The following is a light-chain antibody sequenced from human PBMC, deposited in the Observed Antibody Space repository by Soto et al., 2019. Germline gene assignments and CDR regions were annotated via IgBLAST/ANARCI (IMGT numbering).Light chain of an antibody. J-gene: IGLJ1*01. CDR2: EVS. CDR1: SSDVGSYNL. Sequence: QSALTQPASVSGSPGQSITISCTGTSSDVGSYNLVSWYQQHPGKAPKLMIYEVSKRPSGVSNRFSGSKSGNTASLTISGLQAEDEAVYYCCSYAGSSTFHYVFGTGTKLTVL. V-gene: IGLV2-23*02. CDR3: CSYAGSSTFHYV.